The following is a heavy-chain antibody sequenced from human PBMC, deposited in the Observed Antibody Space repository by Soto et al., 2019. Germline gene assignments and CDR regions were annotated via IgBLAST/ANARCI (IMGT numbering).Heavy chain of an antibody. CDR1: GGSISGSY. CDR2: IYSSGSS. J-gene: IGHJ6*02. V-gene: IGHV4-4*07. D-gene: IGHD4-17*01. CDR3: ARLFTVTTDSYFGMDV. Sequence: VQLRESGPGLVKPSETLSLSCTVSGGSISGSYWSWVRQPAGKGLEWIGRIYSSGSSNYNPSLNRRLTMSLDTYKNQFSLKLRSVTAADTAIYYCARLFTVTTDSYFGMDVWGQGTTVTVSS.